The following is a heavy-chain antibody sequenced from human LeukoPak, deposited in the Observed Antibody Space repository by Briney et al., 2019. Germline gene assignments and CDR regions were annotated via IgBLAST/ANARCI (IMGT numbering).Heavy chain of an antibody. V-gene: IGHV3-23*01. J-gene: IGHJ4*02. Sequence: GSLRLSCAASGFTFSTFPMNWVRQAPGKGLEWVSTVGGTDAITYYADSVKGRFTISRDNSKNTLYLQMNSLRAEDTAVYYCAKVLFSSGWFHYWGQGTLVTVSS. CDR1: GFTFSTFP. D-gene: IGHD6-19*01. CDR3: AKVLFSSGWFHY. CDR2: VGGTDAIT.